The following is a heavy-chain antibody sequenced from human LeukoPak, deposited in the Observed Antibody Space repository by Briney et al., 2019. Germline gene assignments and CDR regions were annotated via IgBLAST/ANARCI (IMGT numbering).Heavy chain of an antibody. CDR2: IYHSGST. J-gene: IGHJ4*02. Sequence: SETLSLTCTVSGYSISSGYHWGWIRQPPGKGLEWIGSIYHSGSTYYNPSLKSRVTISVDKSKNQFSLKLSSVTAADTAVYYCATREGSLRYDSSGYYFDYWGQGTLVTVSS. CDR3: ATREGSLRYDSSGYYFDY. D-gene: IGHD3-22*01. CDR1: GYSISSGYH. V-gene: IGHV4-38-2*02.